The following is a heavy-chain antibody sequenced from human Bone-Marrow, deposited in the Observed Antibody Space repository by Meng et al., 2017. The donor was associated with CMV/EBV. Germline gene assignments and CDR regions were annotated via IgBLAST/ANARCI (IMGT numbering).Heavy chain of an antibody. CDR2: INWNGIST. CDR3: ARKLGRFRSSWHRGMDV. J-gene: IGHJ6*01. V-gene: IGHV3-20*04. Sequence: GESLKSACAASGFTVDDYGMNWVRQVPGKGLEWVSGINWNGISTDYADSMKGRFTISRDNAKNPLYLQMNSLRAEDTAVYYCARKLGRFRSSWHRGMDVWGQGPTVTGSS. D-gene: IGHD6-13*01. CDR1: GFTVDDYG.